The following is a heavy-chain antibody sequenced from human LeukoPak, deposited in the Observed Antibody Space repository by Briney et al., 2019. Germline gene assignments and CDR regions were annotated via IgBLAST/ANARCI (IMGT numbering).Heavy chain of an antibody. D-gene: IGHD6-13*01. J-gene: IGHJ4*02. V-gene: IGHV1-18*04. CDR3: ARGALGYSSSPFDY. CDR2: ISAYNGNT. CDR1: GYTFTSYG. Sequence: GASVKVSCKASGYTFTSYGISWVRQAPGQGLEWMGWISAYNGNTNYAQKLQGRVTMTTGTSTSTAYMELRSLRSDDTAVYYCARGALGYSSSPFDYWGQGTLVTVSS.